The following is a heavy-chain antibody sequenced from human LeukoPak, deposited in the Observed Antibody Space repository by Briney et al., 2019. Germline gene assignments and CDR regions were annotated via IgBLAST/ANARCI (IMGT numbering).Heavy chain of an antibody. CDR1: GYTFTSYA. CDR3: ARVRRLAAAGALLYYYYGMDV. D-gene: IGHD6-13*01. CDR2: INTNTGNP. Sequence: ASVKVSCKASGYTFTSYAVNWVRQAPGQGLEWMGWINTNTGNPTYAQGFTGRFVFSLDTSVSTAYLQISSLKAEDTAVYYCARVRRLAAAGALLYYYYGMDVWGQGTTVTVSS. J-gene: IGHJ6*02. V-gene: IGHV7-4-1*02.